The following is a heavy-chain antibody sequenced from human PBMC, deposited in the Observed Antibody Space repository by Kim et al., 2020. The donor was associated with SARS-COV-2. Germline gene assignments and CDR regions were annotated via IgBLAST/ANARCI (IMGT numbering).Heavy chain of an antibody. V-gene: IGHV3-15*01. J-gene: IGHJ4*02. CDR1: GFTFTSAW. D-gene: IGHD6-19*01. Sequence: GGSLRLSCAASGFTFTSAWMTWVRQAPGKGLEWVGRIKSKTVGGAADYAAPVKDRYTISRDDSKNTLYLEMNSLKTEDTAVYYCTTASYGSGWTFDYWGQGTLVTVSS. CDR3: TTASYGSGWTFDY. CDR2: IKSKTVGGAA.